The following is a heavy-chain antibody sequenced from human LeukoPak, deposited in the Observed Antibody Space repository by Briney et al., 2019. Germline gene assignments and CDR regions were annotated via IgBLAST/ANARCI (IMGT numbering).Heavy chain of an antibody. V-gene: IGHV1-18*01. Sequence: ASVKVSCKASGYTFTSYGISWVRQAPGQGLEWMGWISAYNGNTNYAQKLQGRVTMTTDTSTSTAYMELRSLRSDDTAVYYCARVSPTTPWPQYYDFWSGYYHFDYWGQGTLVTVSS. J-gene: IGHJ4*02. D-gene: IGHD3-3*01. CDR1: GYTFTSYG. CDR3: ARVSPTTPWPQYYDFWSGYYHFDY. CDR2: ISAYNGNT.